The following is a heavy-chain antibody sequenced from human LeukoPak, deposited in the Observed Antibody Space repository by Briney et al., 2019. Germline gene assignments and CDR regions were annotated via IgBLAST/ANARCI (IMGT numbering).Heavy chain of an antibody. V-gene: IGHV3-7*01. J-gene: IGHJ2*01. CDR2: IKQDGSEK. CDR3: ARVVERRGFWSGFSLVSWYFDL. Sequence: PGGSLRLSCAASGITFSSYWMSWVRQAPGKGLEWVANIKQDGSEKYYVDSVKGRFSISRDNAKNSLNLQMNSLRAEDTAVYYCARVVERRGFWSGFSLVSWYFDLWGRGTLVTVSS. D-gene: IGHD3-3*01. CDR1: GITFSSYW.